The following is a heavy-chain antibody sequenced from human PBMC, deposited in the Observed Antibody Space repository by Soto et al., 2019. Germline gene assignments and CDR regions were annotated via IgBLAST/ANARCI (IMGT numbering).Heavy chain of an antibody. Sequence: QVYLLQSWAEVKKVGASVKVSCNTSGYTFSAYYVHWARRAPGRGFQWLGWINPSNEITTFSEFFQGRITMTRDTSTNTVHMELNMLTSDDTAVYYCMRGGWGDSPFDYWGQGTQVTVSS. CDR2: INPSNEIT. D-gene: IGHD1-26*01. CDR1: GYTFSAYY. V-gene: IGHV1-2*02. J-gene: IGHJ4*02. CDR3: MRGGWGDSPFDY.